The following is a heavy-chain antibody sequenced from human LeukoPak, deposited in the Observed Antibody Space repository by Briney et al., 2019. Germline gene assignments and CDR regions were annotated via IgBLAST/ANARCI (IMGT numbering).Heavy chain of an antibody. V-gene: IGHV3-33*01. CDR1: GFTFSSYG. CDR3: ARGTDYYGSGSYFWEDAFDI. CDR2: IWYDGSNK. J-gene: IGHJ3*02. Sequence: GRSLRLSCAASGFTFSSYGMHWVRQAPGKGLEWVAVIWYDGSNKYYADSVKGRFTISRDNSKNTLYLQMNSLRAEDTAVYYCARGTDYYGSGSYFWEDAFDIWGQGTMVTVSS. D-gene: IGHD3-10*01.